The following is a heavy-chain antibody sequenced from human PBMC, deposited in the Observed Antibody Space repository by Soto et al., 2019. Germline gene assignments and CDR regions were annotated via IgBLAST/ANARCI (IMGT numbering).Heavy chain of an antibody. V-gene: IGHV1-69*08. CDR1: GGTFSTST. CDR3: ARDSPIGSTYSGYDAIDS. Sequence: QVQLVQSGAEVKKPGSSVKVSCKASGGTFSTSTFTWVRQAPGQGLEWMGRTIPILDVADYAQDFQGRVTITPDQSTSPAYMELNSLASKDTAVYYWARDSPIGSTYSGYDAIDSWGQGTLVTVSS. J-gene: IGHJ4*02. CDR2: TIPILDVA. D-gene: IGHD5-12*01.